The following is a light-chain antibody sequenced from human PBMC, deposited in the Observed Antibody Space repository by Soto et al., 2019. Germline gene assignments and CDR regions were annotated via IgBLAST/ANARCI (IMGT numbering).Light chain of an antibody. J-gene: IGKJ1*01. Sequence: EMVMTQYPATLSVSTGERATRSCRASQSVSSNLAWYQQKPGQAPRLLIYGASTRATGIPARFSGSGSGTEFTLTISSLQSEDFAVYYCQQYNNWPTWTFGQGTKVDI. CDR1: QSVSSN. CDR3: QQYNNWPTWT. CDR2: GAS. V-gene: IGKV3-15*01.